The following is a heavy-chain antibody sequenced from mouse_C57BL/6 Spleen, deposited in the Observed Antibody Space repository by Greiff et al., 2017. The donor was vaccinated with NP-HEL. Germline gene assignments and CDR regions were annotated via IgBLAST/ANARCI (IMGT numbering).Heavy chain of an antibody. CDR3: AKPLGRGYFDV. V-gene: IGHV5-17*01. Sequence: EVKLVESGGGLVKPGGSLKLSCAASGFTFSDYGMHWVRQAPEKGLEWVAYISSGSSTIYYADTVKGRFTISRDNAKNTLCLQMTSLRSEDTAMYYCAKPLGRGYFDVWGTGTTVTVSS. CDR1: GFTFSDYG. J-gene: IGHJ1*03. D-gene: IGHD4-1*01. CDR2: ISSGSSTI.